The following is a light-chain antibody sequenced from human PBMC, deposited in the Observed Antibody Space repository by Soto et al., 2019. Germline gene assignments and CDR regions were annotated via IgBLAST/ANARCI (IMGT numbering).Light chain of an antibody. V-gene: IGKV1-27*01. CDR3: QKYNSASRT. Sequence: DIQMTQSPSSLSASVGDRVTITCRASQGISNYLAWYQQKRGKVPKLLVYAASTLQPGVPTRFSGSGFWTDFTLNISSLQPEVVATYYCQKYNSASRTVGQGTKVQIK. J-gene: IGKJ1*01. CDR2: AAS. CDR1: QGISNY.